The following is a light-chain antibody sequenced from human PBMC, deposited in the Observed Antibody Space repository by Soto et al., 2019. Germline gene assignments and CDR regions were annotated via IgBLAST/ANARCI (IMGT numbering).Light chain of an antibody. Sequence: DIQMTQSPSTLSASVGDRVTITCRASQSISSWLAWYQQKPGKAPKLPIYDASSLESGVPSRLSGSGAGTEFTLTISSLQPDDFAPYYCQQYNSYTLTFGGGTKVEIK. CDR2: DAS. CDR3: QQYNSYTLT. V-gene: IGKV1-5*01. J-gene: IGKJ4*01. CDR1: QSISSW.